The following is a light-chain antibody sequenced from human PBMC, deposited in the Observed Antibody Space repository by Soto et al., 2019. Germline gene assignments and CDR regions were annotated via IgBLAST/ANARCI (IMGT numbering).Light chain of an antibody. J-gene: IGKJ2*01. CDR2: GAS. V-gene: IGKV3-15*01. CDR1: QSVSSN. CDR3: QQYNNWPPNT. Sequence: EIGMTQSPATLSVSPGERATLSCRASQSVSSNLAGYQQKPGQAPKLLIYGASTRATGIPARFSGSGSGTEFTLTISSLQSEDCALYYCQQYNNWPPNTFGQGTKLEIK.